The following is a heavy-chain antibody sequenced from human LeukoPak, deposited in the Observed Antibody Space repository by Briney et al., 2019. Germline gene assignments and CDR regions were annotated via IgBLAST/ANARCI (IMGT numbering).Heavy chain of an antibody. CDR3: ARGAKEYYYDSSGYLPGDY. V-gene: IGHV1-2*02. J-gene: IGHJ4*02. CDR1: GYTFTGYY. CDR2: INPNSGGT. Sequence: ASVKVSCKASGYTFTGYYMHWVRQAPGQGLEWMGWINPNSGGTNYAQKFQGRVTMTRDTSISTAYMELSRLRSDDTAVYYCARGAKEYYYDSSGYLPGDYWGQGTLVTVSS. D-gene: IGHD3-22*01.